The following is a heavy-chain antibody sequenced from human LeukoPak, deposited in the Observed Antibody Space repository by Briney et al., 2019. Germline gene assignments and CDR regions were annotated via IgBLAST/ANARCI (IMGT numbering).Heavy chain of an antibody. Sequence: GESLKISCKGSGYXFTXXXIXXVXXXPXKXLEXXGXXDPSDSYTNYSPSFQGHVTISADKSISTAYLQWSSLKASDTAMYYCARQSPYSSGWYFLDYWGQGTLVTVSS. CDR3: ARQSPYSSGWYFLDY. CDR2: XDPSDSYT. V-gene: IGHV5-10-1*01. CDR1: GYXFTXXX. D-gene: IGHD6-19*01. J-gene: IGHJ4*02.